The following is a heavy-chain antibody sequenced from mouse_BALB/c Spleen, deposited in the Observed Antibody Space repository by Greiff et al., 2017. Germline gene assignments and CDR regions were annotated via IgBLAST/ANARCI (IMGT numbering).Heavy chain of an antibody. Sequence: QVQLKESGAELVRPGTSVKVSCKASGYAFTNYLIEWVKQRPGQGLEWIGVINPGSGGTNYNEKFKGKATLTADKSSSTAYMQLSSLTSDDSAVYFCARSRGNWEPFAYWGQGTLVTVSA. J-gene: IGHJ3*01. CDR1: GYAFTNYL. CDR2: INPGSGGT. CDR3: ARSRGNWEPFAY. V-gene: IGHV1-54*01. D-gene: IGHD4-1*01.